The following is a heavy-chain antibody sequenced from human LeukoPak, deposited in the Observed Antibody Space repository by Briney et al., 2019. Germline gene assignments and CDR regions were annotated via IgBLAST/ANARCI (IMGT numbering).Heavy chain of an antibody. J-gene: IGHJ4*02. CDR1: GFTFSSYS. V-gene: IGHV3-48*01. CDR2: ISSSSSTI. Sequence: GGSLRLSCAASGFTFSSYSMNWVRQAPGKGLEWVSYISSSSSTIYYADSVKGRFTISRDNSKNTLYLYMSSLRADDTAVYYCAKGLTAPYGVPYYWGQGTLVTVSS. D-gene: IGHD4-17*01. CDR3: AKGLTAPYGVPYY.